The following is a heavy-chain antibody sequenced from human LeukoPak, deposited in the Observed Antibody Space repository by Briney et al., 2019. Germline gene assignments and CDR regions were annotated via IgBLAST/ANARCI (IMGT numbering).Heavy chain of an antibody. CDR1: GYTFTSYG. CDR2: ISAYNGNT. J-gene: IGHJ4*02. Sequence: ASVKVSCKASGYTFTSYGISWVRQAPGQGLELMGWISAYNGNTNYAQKLQGRVTMTTDTSTSTAYMELRSLRSDDTAVYYCARVRYYYDSSGYSDWGQGTLVTVSP. V-gene: IGHV1-18*01. CDR3: ARVRYYYDSSGYSD. D-gene: IGHD3-22*01.